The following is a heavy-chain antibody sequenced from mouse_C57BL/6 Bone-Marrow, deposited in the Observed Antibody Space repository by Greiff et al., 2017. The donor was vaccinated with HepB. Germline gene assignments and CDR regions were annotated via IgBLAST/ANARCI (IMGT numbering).Heavy chain of an antibody. D-gene: IGHD1-1*01. CDR3: VRGAITTGVAKGFAY. V-gene: IGHV10-3*01. J-gene: IGHJ3*01. CDR1: GFTFNTYA. CDR2: IRSKSSNYAT. Sequence: DVHLVESGGGLVQPKGSLKLSCAASGFTFNTYAMHWVRQAPGKGLEWVARIRSKSSNYATYYADSVKDRFTISRDDSQSMLYLQMNNLKTENTAMYYCVRGAITTGVAKGFAYWGQGTLVTVSA.